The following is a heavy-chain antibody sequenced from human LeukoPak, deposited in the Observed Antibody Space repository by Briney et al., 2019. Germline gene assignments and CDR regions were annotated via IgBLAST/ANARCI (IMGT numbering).Heavy chain of an antibody. CDR3: AGTLYSGYGLGSLGAFDI. CDR2: TSSSDAGT. V-gene: IGHV3-23*01. D-gene: IGHD5-12*01. J-gene: IGHJ3*02. Sequence: GGSLRLSCAASGFTLSTYAMSWVRQTPGKGLEWVAATSSSDAGTYHADSVRGRFTISRDNSKNTLYLQMNSLRAEDTAVYYCAGTLYSGYGLGSLGAFDIWGQGTMVTVSS. CDR1: GFTLSTYA.